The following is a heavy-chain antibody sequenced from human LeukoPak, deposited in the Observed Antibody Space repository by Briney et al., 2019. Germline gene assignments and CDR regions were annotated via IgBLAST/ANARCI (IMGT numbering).Heavy chain of an antibody. D-gene: IGHD3-10*01. CDR1: GFTFSSYS. J-gene: IGHJ4*02. V-gene: IGHV3-21*01. CDR3: ARGNYSDY. Sequence: GALRLSCAASGFTFSSYSMHWVRQAPGKGLEWVSSISTTTYTYYADSVKGRFTISRDNAKNSLYLQMNSLRAEDTGVYYCARGNYSDYWGQGTLVTVSS. CDR2: ISTTTYT.